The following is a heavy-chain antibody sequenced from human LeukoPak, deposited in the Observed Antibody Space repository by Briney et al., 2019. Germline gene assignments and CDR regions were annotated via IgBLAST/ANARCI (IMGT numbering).Heavy chain of an antibody. CDR3: ARLYSGYEIYYYGMDV. D-gene: IGHD5-12*01. Sequence: PGGSLRLSCAASGFTFSSYSMNWVRQAPGKGLEWVSYISSSSSTIYYADSVKGRFTISRDNAKNSLYLQMNSLRAEDTAVYYCARLYSGYEIYYYGMDVWGQGTTVTVSS. CDR1: GFTFSSYS. V-gene: IGHV3-48*04. CDR2: ISSSSSTI. J-gene: IGHJ6*02.